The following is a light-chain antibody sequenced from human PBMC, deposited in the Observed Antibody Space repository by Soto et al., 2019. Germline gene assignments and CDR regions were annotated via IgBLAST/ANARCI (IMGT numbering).Light chain of an antibody. J-gene: IGKJ1*01. CDR3: QLYNRNTWS. CDR2: GAS. Sequence: DIQMTQPPSTLSASVGGRVTITSRASQSVGTWVAWYQQKPGKAPKLLIYGASNLESGVPSRFSGSGYGTEFTLTITTLQPDDFETYFCQLYNRNTWSFGPGTKGDIK. V-gene: IGKV1-5*01. CDR1: QSVGTW.